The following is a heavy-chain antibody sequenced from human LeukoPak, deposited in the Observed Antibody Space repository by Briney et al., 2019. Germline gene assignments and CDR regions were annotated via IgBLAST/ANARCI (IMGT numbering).Heavy chain of an antibody. CDR1: GGSIRSYY. Sequence: SETLSLTCTVSGGSIRSYYWSWIRQPPGKGLEWIGYINYSGSTKYNPSLKSRVTISVDKSKNKFSLKVNSVTAADTAVYYCARASPYDNWSGYWFDPWGQGTLVTVSS. CDR3: ARASPYDNWSGYWFDP. CDR2: INYSGST. J-gene: IGHJ5*02. D-gene: IGHD3-3*01. V-gene: IGHV4-59*01.